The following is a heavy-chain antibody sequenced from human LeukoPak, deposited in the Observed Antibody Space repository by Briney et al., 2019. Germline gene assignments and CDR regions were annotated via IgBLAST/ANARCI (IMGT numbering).Heavy chain of an antibody. CDR2: ISSSGSTI. V-gene: IGHV3-48*03. J-gene: IGHJ4*02. CDR1: GFTFSSYE. D-gene: IGHD2-2*01. CDR3: AKHFSDTTCLSYDF. Sequence: GGSLRLSCAASGFTFSSYEMNWVRQAPGKGLEWVSYISSSGSTIYYADSVKGRFTMSRDNSKNMLFLQMNSLRAEDTAIYYCAKHFSDTTCLSYDFWGQGTLVTVSS.